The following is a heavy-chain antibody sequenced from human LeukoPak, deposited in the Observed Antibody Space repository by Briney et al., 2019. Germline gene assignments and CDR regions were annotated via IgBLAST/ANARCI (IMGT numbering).Heavy chain of an antibody. V-gene: IGHV3-23*01. CDR1: GFTFSSYA. CDR3: AKDLYMHDYGDLFDY. Sequence: GGSLRLSCAASGFTFSSYAMSWVRQAPGKGLEWVSAISGSGGSTYYADSVKGRFTISRDNSKNTLYLHMNSLRAEDTAVYYCAKDLYMHDYGDLFDYWGQGTLVTVSS. D-gene: IGHD4-17*01. CDR2: ISGSGGST. J-gene: IGHJ4*02.